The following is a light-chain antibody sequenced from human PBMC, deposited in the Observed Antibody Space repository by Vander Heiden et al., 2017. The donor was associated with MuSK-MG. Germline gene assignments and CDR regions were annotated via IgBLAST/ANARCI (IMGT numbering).Light chain of an antibody. Sequence: DIVMTQSPATLSVSPGERATLSCRASQSVSSNLAWYQQKPGQAPRLLIYGASTRATGITARFSGSGSGTEFTLTISSLQSEDFAVYYCQQYNNWPPLTFGQGTRLEIK. V-gene: IGKV3-15*01. CDR2: GAS. CDR3: QQYNNWPPLT. J-gene: IGKJ5*01. CDR1: QSVSSN.